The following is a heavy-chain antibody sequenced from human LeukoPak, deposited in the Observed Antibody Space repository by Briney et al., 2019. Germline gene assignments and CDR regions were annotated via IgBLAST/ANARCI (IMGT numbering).Heavy chain of an antibody. Sequence: GGSLRLSCVASGFTISNHWPHWVRQGPGKGLVWVSRINGDGTSTIYADSVKGRFTISRDNAKSTMYLQMNSLRAEDTAVYYCARTGNGGDLDIWGQGTMVTVSS. V-gene: IGHV3-74*01. CDR2: INGDGTST. CDR1: GFTISNHW. J-gene: IGHJ3*02. D-gene: IGHD2-8*01. CDR3: ARTGNGGDLDI.